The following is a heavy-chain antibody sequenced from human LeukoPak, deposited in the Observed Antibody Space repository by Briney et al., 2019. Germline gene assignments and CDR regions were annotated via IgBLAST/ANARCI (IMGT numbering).Heavy chain of an antibody. D-gene: IGHD3-10*01. V-gene: IGHV7-4-1*02. CDR1: GYTFTGYY. CDR3: ARGGVLLWFGDVPDY. J-gene: IGHJ4*02. Sequence: ASVKVSCKASGYTFTGYYMHWVRQAPGQGLEWMGWINTNTGNPTYAQGFTGRFVFSLDTSVSTAYLQISSLKAEDTAVYYCARGGVLLWFGDVPDYWGQGTLVTVSS. CDR2: INTNTGNP.